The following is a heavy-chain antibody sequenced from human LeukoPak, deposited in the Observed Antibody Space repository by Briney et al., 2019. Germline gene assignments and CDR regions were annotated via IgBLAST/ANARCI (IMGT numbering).Heavy chain of an antibody. J-gene: IGHJ5*02. CDR1: GFTFSNYG. D-gene: IGHD3-16*02. V-gene: IGHV3-33*01. CDR2: TWNDGSEK. Sequence: GRSLRLSCAASGFTFSNYGMHWVRQAPGKGLEWVAVTWNDGSEKYYADSVKGRFTISRDNSKNTLNLQMNSLRAEDTAVYYCARDRSLRWFDPWGQGTLVTVSS. CDR3: ARDRSLRWFDP.